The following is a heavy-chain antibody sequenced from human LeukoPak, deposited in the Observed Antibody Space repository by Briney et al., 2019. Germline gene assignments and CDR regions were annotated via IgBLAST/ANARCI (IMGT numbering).Heavy chain of an antibody. J-gene: IGHJ6*02. Sequence: SETLSLTCTVSGGSMSGFFWTWVRQPPGGELEWVGSIYYRGSSTKYNPSLKSRVTISVDTSKSQFSLNLNSATAADTAVYYCARTSRHFYGSGTNLTPWPAGMDVWGQGTTVTVSS. CDR3: ARTSRHFYGSGTNLTPWPAGMDV. D-gene: IGHD3-10*01. CDR1: GGSMSGFF. CDR2: IYYRGSST. V-gene: IGHV4-59*01.